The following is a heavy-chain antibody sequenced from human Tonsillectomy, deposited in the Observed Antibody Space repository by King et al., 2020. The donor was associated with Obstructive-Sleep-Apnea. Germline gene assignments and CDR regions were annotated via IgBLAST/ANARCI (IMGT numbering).Heavy chain of an antibody. J-gene: IGHJ5*02. V-gene: IGHV4-59*08. CDR2: IYYSGSI. CDR1: GGSISTYY. CDR3: ARHDGGLNWFDP. Sequence: QLQESGPGLLKPSETLSLTCTVSGGSISTYYWSWIRQSPGKGLEWIVYIYYSGSINYNLPLRSRVTISVDTSKNHFSLKLTSVTAADTAVYYCARHDGGLNWFDPWGQGTLVTVSS. D-gene: IGHD4-23*01.